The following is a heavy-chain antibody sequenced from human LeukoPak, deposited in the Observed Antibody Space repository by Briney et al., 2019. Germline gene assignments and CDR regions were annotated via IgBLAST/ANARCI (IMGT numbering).Heavy chain of an antibody. J-gene: IGHJ4*02. V-gene: IGHV3-15*01. CDR1: GFTFSNAW. Sequence: PGGSLRLSCADSGFTFSNAWMSWVRQAPGKGLEWVGRIKSKADGGTTDYAAPVKGRFTISREGSKNTLYLQMTSLKTEDTAVYYCTTDLVATAYVLRLPKYCSGGSCYDYWGQGTLVTVSS. CDR2: IKSKADGGTT. D-gene: IGHD2-15*01. CDR3: TTDLVATAYVLRLPKYCSGGSCYDY.